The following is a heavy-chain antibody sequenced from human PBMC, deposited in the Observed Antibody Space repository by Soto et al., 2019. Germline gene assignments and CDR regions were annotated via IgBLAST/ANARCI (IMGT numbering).Heavy chain of an antibody. D-gene: IGHD2-15*01. J-gene: IGHJ2*01. CDR1: GDSVRSRQSY. V-gene: IGHV4-61*01. CDR2: VYYTGPT. Sequence: QVQLQESGPGLVRPSETLSLNCTVSGDSVRSRQSYWTWIRQPPGKEMEWIGYVYYTGPTNYNPSLKPRLTFSVDTAKNEFSLTLASVTAADTGIYYCARDAVLMPSKRYCDVWGRGILVDVSS. CDR3: ARDAVLMPSKRYCDV.